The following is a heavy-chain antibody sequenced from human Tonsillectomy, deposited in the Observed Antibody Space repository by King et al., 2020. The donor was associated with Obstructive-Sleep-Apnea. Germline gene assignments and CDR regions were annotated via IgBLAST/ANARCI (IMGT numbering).Heavy chain of an antibody. CDR3: ARTLSIAAAGTGWYFDL. V-gene: IGHV4-59*01. CDR2: IYYSGST. CDR1: GGSISSYY. Sequence: QLQLQESGPGLVKPSETLSLTCTVSGGSISSYYWSWIRQPPGKGLEWIGYIYYSGSTNYNPSLKSRVTISGETSKNQFSLKLSSVTAADTAVYYCARTLSIAAAGTGWYFDLWGRGTLVTVSS. D-gene: IGHD6-13*01. J-gene: IGHJ2*01.